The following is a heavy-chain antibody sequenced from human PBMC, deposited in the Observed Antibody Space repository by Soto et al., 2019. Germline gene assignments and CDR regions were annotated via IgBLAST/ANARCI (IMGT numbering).Heavy chain of an antibody. CDR3: APLSVSLTGPYGIHV. Sequence: SETLSLTCSVSGYSVTSSDYYWAWIRQPPGKGLEWIGSMFYSGLTYYNPSLKSRVTLSVDTSKNQFSVRLNSVTAADTAVYYCAPLSVSLTGPYGIHVWGQGTTVTVSS. V-gene: IGHV4-39*01. CDR2: MFYSGLT. J-gene: IGHJ6*02. CDR1: GYSVTSSDYY. D-gene: IGHD7-27*01.